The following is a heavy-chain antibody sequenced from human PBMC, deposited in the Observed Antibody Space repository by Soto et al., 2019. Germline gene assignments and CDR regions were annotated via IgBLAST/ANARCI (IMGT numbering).Heavy chain of an antibody. V-gene: IGHV4-39*01. CDR2: IYYSGSS. CDR1: GGSISSSSYY. D-gene: IGHD6-13*01. Sequence: SETLPLTCTVSGGSISSSSYYWCWIRQPPGNGLAWIGSIYYSGSSYYNPSLKIRVTISVDTSKNQFSLKLSSVTAADTAVYYCGSSSEGDYYYGMDVWGQGTTVTVSS. CDR3: GSSSEGDYYYGMDV. J-gene: IGHJ6*02.